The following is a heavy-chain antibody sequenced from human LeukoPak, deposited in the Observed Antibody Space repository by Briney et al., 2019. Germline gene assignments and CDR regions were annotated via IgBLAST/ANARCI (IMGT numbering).Heavy chain of an antibody. CDR3: ARNWRSSSSHFDY. Sequence: PGGSLRLSCAASGFTFSDYYMSWIRQAPGKGLEWVSSISSSSGFINYADSVRGRFTISRDNAKNSLYLQMNSLRAEDTAVYYCARNWRSSSSHFDYWGQGTRVTVSS. CDR1: GFTFSDYY. J-gene: IGHJ4*02. CDR2: ISSSSGFI. V-gene: IGHV3-11*06. D-gene: IGHD6-6*01.